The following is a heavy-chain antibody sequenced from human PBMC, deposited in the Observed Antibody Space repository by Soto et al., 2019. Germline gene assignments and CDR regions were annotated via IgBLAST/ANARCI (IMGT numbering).Heavy chain of an antibody. D-gene: IGHD6-19*01. CDR3: ARDSSGWYNYYGMDV. CDR1: WFTVSSNY. J-gene: IGHJ6*02. Sequence: PGGSLRLSCAASWFTVSSNYMSWVRQAPGKGLEWVSVIYSGGSTYYADSVKGRFTISRDNSKNTLYLQMNSLRAEDTAVYYCARDSSGWYNYYGMDVWGQGTTVTVSS. V-gene: IGHV3-53*01. CDR2: IYSGGST.